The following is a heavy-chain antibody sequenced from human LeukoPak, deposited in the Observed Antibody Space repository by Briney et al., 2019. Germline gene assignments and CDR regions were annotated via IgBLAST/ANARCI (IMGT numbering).Heavy chain of an antibody. J-gene: IGHJ4*02. V-gene: IGHV4-59*08. Sequence: SETLSLTCTVSGASINSYYWSWIRQPPGKGLEWVACISHSGNTNYNPSLKTRVTISADTSKTQISLKLTSVTAADTATYYCARHYSTDPFDYWGQGTPVTVSS. CDR2: ISHSGNT. D-gene: IGHD4-11*01. CDR1: GASINSYY. CDR3: ARHYSTDPFDY.